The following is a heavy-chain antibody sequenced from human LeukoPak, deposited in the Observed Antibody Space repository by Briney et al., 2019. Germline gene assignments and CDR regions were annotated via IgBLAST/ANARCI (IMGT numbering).Heavy chain of an antibody. D-gene: IGHD6-13*01. V-gene: IGHV4-34*01. CDR3: AGLIAAAAYNWFDP. J-gene: IGHJ5*02. CDR1: GGSFSGYY. Sequence: SETLSLTCAVYGGSFSGYYWSWIRQPPGKGLEWIGEINHSGSTNYNPSLKSRVTISVDTSKNQFSLKLSSVTAADTAVYYCAGLIAAAAYNWFDPWGQGTLVTVSS. CDR2: INHSGST.